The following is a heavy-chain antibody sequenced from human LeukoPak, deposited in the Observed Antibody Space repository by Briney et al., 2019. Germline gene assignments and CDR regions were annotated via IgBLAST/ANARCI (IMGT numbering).Heavy chain of an antibody. CDR2: ISHSGST. J-gene: IGHJ4*02. V-gene: IGHV4-34*01. CDR1: GGSFSRYF. CDR3: ARARTRVRTKVTFPFDY. Sequence: SETLSLTCAVYGGSFSRYFWNWIRQTPGQGLEWIGDISHSGSTNYRPSLESRVTISVDTSKNQFSLNLTSVTAADTAVYYCARARTRVRTKVTFPFDYWGQGTLVTVSS. D-gene: IGHD1-1*01.